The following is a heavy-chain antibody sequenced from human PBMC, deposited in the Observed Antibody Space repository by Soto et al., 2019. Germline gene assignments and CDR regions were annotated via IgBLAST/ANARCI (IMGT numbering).Heavy chain of an antibody. D-gene: IGHD4-17*01. J-gene: IGHJ4*02. CDR1: GGSISSGGYY. V-gene: IGHV4-31*03. CDR3: ARVYGDWYFDY. CDR2: IYYSGST. Sequence: QVQLQESGPGLVKPSQTLSLTCTVSGGSISSGGYYWSWIRQHTGTGLEWIGYIYYSGSTSYNPSLKSRVTISVGTSKNQFSMKLGTVTAAYTAVYYCARVYGDWYFDYWGQGTLVTVSS.